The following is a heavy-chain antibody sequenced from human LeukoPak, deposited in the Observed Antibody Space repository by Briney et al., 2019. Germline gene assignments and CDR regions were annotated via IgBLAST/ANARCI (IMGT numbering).Heavy chain of an antibody. CDR2: INPNSGAT. Sequence: GASVKVSCKPSGYTFTGYYMHWVRQAPGQGLGWMGRINPNSGATNYAQKFQGRVTMTRDTSISTAYMELTTLRSDDTAVYYCAKSIEYCGADRYGYFDLWGRGTLVTVSS. V-gene: IGHV1-2*06. CDR3: AKSIEYCGADRYGYFDL. J-gene: IGHJ2*01. D-gene: IGHD2-21*02. CDR1: GYTFTGYY.